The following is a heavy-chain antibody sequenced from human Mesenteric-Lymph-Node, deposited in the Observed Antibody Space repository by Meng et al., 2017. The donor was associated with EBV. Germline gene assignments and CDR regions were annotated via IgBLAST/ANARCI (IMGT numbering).Heavy chain of an antibody. J-gene: IGHJ1*01. Sequence: VQLVQVGAEGKKPGSSVKVSCKVFGGTFKTYTTSWVRQAPGQGLEGMGGIITVFDATKYAQKFQGRVTITADESTSTAYMELSSLGSADTAIYFCVRDGPTSLGVTLPLYWGQGTLVTVSS. D-gene: IGHD3-3*01. CDR3: VRDGPTSLGVTLPLY. V-gene: IGHV1-69*12. CDR1: GGTFKTYT. CDR2: IITVFDAT.